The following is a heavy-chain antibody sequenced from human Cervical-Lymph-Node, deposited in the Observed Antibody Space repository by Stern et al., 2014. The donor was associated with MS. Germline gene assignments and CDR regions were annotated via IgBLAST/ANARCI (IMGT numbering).Heavy chain of an antibody. J-gene: IGHJ3*02. CDR2: ISSSSVYI. Sequence: EVQLVESGGGLVKPGGSLRLSCAASGFSLSTYSMNWVRQAPGQGLEWVSSISSSSVYIHYADSVRGRLTISRDNAENSLYLQMNNLRDEDTAVYYCARALLGIDAYDIWGQGTMVTVSS. CDR1: GFSLSTYS. D-gene: IGHD2-8*02. V-gene: IGHV3-21*01. CDR3: ARALLGIDAYDI.